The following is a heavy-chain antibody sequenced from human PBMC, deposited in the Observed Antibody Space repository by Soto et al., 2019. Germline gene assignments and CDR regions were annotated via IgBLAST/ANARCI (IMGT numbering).Heavy chain of an antibody. Sequence: QVQLVQSGAEVKKPGASVKVSCKASGYTFTSYGISWVRQAPGQGLEWMGWISAYNGNTNYAQKLQGRVTMTTDTSTSTAYRALRSLRSDDTAVYYCARVSYYYGSGSPYGMDVWGQGTTVTVSS. V-gene: IGHV1-18*01. J-gene: IGHJ6*02. D-gene: IGHD3-10*01. CDR2: ISAYNGNT. CDR3: ARVSYYYGSGSPYGMDV. CDR1: GYTFTSYG.